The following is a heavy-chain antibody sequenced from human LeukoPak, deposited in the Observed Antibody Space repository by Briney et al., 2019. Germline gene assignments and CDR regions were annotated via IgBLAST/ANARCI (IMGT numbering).Heavy chain of an antibody. Sequence: SETLSLTCTVSGGSISTSNYYWGWIRQPPGKGLEWIGEINHSGSTNYNPSLKSRVTISVDTSKNQFSLKLSSVTAADTAVYYCARHYWTTVTTARFDPWGQGTLVTVSS. CDR2: INHSGST. CDR3: ARHYWTTVTTARFDP. D-gene: IGHD4-17*01. V-gene: IGHV4-39*01. J-gene: IGHJ5*02. CDR1: GGSISTSNYY.